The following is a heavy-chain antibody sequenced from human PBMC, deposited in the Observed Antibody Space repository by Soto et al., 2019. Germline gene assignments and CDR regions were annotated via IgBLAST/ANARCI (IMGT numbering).Heavy chain of an antibody. CDR3: ARAAYYYDSSGYYRGGAFDI. CDR2: IWYDGSNK. CDR1: GFTFSSYG. V-gene: IGHV3-33*01. J-gene: IGHJ3*02. D-gene: IGHD3-22*01. Sequence: QVQLVESGGGVVQPGRSLRLSCEASGFTFSSYGMHWVRQAPGKGLEWVAVIWYDGSNKYYADSVKGRFTISRDNSKNTLYLQMNSLRAEDTAVYYCARAAYYYDSSGYYRGGAFDIWGQGTMVTVSS.